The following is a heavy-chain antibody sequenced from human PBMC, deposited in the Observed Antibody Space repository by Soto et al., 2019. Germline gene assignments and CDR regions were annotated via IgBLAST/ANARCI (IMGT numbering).Heavy chain of an antibody. V-gene: IGHV4-31*03. CDR3: ARSEGYSGYVVGMDV. CDR2: IYYSGST. Sequence: QVQLQESGPGLVKPSQTLSLTCTVSGGSISSGGYYWSWIRQHPGKGLEWIGYIYYSGSTYYNPSLKSRVTISVATSKNQFSPKLSSVTAADTAVYYCARSEGYSGYVVGMDVWGQGTTVTVSS. J-gene: IGHJ6*02. D-gene: IGHD5-12*01. CDR1: GGSISSGGYY.